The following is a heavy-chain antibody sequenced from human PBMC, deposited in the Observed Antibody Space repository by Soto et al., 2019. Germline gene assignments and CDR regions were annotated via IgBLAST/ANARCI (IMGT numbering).Heavy chain of an antibody. CDR2: INPSGGST. Sequence: GASVKVSCKASGYTFTSYYMHWVRQAPGQGLEWMGIINPSGGSTSYAQKFQGRVTMTRDTSTSTVYMELSSLRSEDTAVYYCARDSGTAMVYYYYGMDVWGQGTTVTVSS. CDR3: ARDSGTAMVYYYYGMDV. D-gene: IGHD5-18*01. V-gene: IGHV1-46*01. CDR1: GYTFTSYY. J-gene: IGHJ6*02.